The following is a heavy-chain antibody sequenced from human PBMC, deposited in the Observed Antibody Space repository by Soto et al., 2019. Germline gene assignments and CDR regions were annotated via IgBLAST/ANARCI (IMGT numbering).Heavy chain of an antibody. CDR1: GGSISSYY. CDR3: ARVNDLREGYCYSKSFVP. CDR2: IYYSGST. D-gene: IGHD3-16*01. V-gene: IGHV4-59*01. Sequence: SETLSLTCTVSGGSISSYYWSWIRQPPGKGLEWFGYIYYSGSTNYNPSLKSRVTISGDTSKNQFSLKLSSVTAADTAVYYCARVNDLREGYCYSKSFVPWGQESLVT. J-gene: IGHJ5*02.